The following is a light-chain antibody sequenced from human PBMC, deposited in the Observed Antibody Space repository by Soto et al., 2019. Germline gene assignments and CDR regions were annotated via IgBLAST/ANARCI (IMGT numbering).Light chain of an antibody. V-gene: IGLV1-44*01. J-gene: IGLJ3*02. CDR3: AAWDDSLSGPV. CDR2: GNN. Sequence: QSVLTQPPSASGTPGQRVTISCSGSSSNIGRNTVNWYQQFPGTAPKLLIYGNNQRPSGVPDRFYGSKSGTSASLAISGLQSEDEGDYYCAAWDDSLSGPVFGGGTKVTVL. CDR1: SSNIGRNT.